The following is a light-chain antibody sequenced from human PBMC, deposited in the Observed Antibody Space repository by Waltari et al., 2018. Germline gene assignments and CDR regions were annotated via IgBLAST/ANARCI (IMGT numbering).Light chain of an antibody. CDR1: HSVDTS. Sequence: EIVLTQSPATLSLSPGDRATLFCRASHSVDTSLAWYQQKLGQAPRLLIYDVFYRATGIPARFSGRGSGTDFTLTISSLEPEDFALYFCQQRRDWPITFGQGTRLEIK. CDR3: QQRRDWPIT. CDR2: DVF. V-gene: IGKV3-11*01. J-gene: IGKJ5*01.